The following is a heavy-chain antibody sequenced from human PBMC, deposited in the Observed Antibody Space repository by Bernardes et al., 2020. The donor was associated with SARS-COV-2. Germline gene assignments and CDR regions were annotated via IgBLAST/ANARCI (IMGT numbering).Heavy chain of an antibody. D-gene: IGHD3-9*01. CDR1: GFDFNEYA. J-gene: IGHJ5*02. CDR3: VRGGWKRVSQYFFDH. Sequence: GGSLRLSCAASGFDFNEYAMHWVLQAPGEGLEWVAVISYDARDKYYVDSVKGRFIVSRDNSENTVSLQMNSLRPEDTALYYCVRGGWKRVSQYFFDHWGQGSLVTVSS. V-gene: IGHV3-30*03. CDR2: ISYDARDK.